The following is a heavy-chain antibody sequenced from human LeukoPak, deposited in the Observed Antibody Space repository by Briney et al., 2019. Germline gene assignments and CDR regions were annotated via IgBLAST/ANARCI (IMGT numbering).Heavy chain of an antibody. Sequence: SQTLSLTCAISGDSVSSGSAAWNWIRQSPSGGLEWLGRTFYRSKWYHDYAVSLRSRITVNPDTSKNQFSLQLNFVTPEDTAVYFCARDSAIGLDALDIWGQGTMVTVSS. CDR3: ARDSAIGLDALDI. J-gene: IGHJ3*02. V-gene: IGHV6-1*01. D-gene: IGHD2-2*02. CDR1: GDSVSSGSAA. CDR2: TFYRSKWYH.